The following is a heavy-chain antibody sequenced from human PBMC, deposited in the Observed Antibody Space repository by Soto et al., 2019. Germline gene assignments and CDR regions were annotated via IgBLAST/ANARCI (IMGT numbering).Heavy chain of an antibody. CDR3: ARGDRGAFDL. V-gene: IGHV3-74*01. J-gene: IGHJ3*01. D-gene: IGHD1-26*01. CDR1: GFSFSNYA. CDR2: VHSDGSST. Sequence: GGSLRLSCAASGFSFSNYAMNWVRQAPGKGLVWVSRVHSDGSSTTYADSVKGRFSISRDNARNTVYLQMNSLRVEDMAVYYCARGDRGAFDLWGQGTVVTVSS.